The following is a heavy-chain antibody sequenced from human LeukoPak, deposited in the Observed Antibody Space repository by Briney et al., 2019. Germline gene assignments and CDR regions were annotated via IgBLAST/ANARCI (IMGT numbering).Heavy chain of an antibody. J-gene: IGHJ5*02. CDR1: GFTFSSYG. Sequence: GGSLRLSCAASGFTFSSYGMHWVRQAPGKGLEWVAVISYDGSNKYYADSVKGRFTISRDNSKNTLYMQMNSLRAEDTAVYYCAKDSENDWFDPWGQGTLVTVSS. CDR2: ISYDGSNK. CDR3: AKDSENDWFDP. V-gene: IGHV3-30*18.